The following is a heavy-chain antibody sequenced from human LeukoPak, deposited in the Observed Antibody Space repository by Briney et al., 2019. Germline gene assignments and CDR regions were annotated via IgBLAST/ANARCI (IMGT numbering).Heavy chain of an antibody. Sequence: SETLSLTCAVSGGSISSSSSNCWTWVRQPPGKGLEWIGEIYHSGATNYNPSLKSRVTMLLDKSKNQFSLNLNSVTAADTAVYYCARNGGNSDFDYWSQGTLVTVSS. J-gene: IGHJ4*02. D-gene: IGHD4-23*01. CDR3: ARNGGNSDFDY. V-gene: IGHV4-4*02. CDR1: GGSISSSSSNC. CDR2: IYHSGAT.